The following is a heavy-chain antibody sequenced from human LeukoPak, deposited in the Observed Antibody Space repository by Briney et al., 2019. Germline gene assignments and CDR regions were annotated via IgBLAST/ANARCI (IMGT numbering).Heavy chain of an antibody. CDR2: ISGSGGST. D-gene: IGHD3-22*01. J-gene: IGHJ4*02. CDR3: AKSPITMIVVVEIDY. CDR1: GFTFSSYA. Sequence: PTGGSLRLSCAASGFTFSSYAMSWVRQAPGKGLEWVSAISGSGGSTHYADSVKGRFTISRDNSKNTLYLQMNSLRAEDTAVYYCAKSPITMIVVVEIDYWGQGTLVTVSS. V-gene: IGHV3-23*01.